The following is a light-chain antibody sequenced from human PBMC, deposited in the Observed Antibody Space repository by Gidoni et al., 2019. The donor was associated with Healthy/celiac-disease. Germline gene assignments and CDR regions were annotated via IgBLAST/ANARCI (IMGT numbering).Light chain of an antibody. J-gene: IGKJ1*01. CDR1: QSVSSN. CDR2: GAS. Sequence: EIVMTQSPATLSVSPGERATLSCSASQSVSSNLAWYQQKPGQAPRLLIYGASTRATGIPAGFSGSGCGTEFTLTISSLQSEDFAVYYCQQYNNWPWTFGQGPKVEIK. V-gene: IGKV3-15*01. CDR3: QQYNNWPWT.